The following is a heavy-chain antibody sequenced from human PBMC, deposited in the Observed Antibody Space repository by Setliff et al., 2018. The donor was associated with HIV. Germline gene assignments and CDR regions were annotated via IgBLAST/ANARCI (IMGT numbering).Heavy chain of an antibody. D-gene: IGHD6-13*01. V-gene: IGHV1-18*01. CDR2: MNAKSGST. CDR1: GYTFTSYG. J-gene: IGHJ6*03. Sequence: ASVKVSCKASGYTFTSYGISWVRQAPGQGLEWMGIMNAKSGSTHYARKFQGRVTMTEDTSTDTAYMELSSLRSEDTAVYYCARVVGSSWSPGYYYYMDVWGKGTTVTVSS. CDR3: ARVVGSSWSPGYYYYMDV.